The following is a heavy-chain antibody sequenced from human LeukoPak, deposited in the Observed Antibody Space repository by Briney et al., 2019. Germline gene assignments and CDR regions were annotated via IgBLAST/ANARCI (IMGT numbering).Heavy chain of an antibody. D-gene: IGHD3-3*01. CDR3: ARLSITIFGVVIYDDAFDI. V-gene: IGHV1-18*01. Sequence: GASVKVSCKASGGTFSSYAISWVRQAPGQGLEWMGWISAYNGNTNYAQKLQGRVTMTTDTSTSTAYMELRSLRSDDTAVYYCARLSITIFGVVIYDDAFDIWGQGTMVTVSS. J-gene: IGHJ3*02. CDR2: ISAYNGNT. CDR1: GGTFSSYA.